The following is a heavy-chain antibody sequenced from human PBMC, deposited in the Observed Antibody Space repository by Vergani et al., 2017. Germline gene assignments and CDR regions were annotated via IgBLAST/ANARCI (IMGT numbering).Heavy chain of an antibody. J-gene: IGHJ4*02. Sequence: QVQLQESGPGLVKPSETLSLTCAVSGYSISSGYYWGWIRQPPGKGLEWIGSIYHSGSTYYNPSLKSRVTISVDTSKNQFSLKLSAVTAADTAVYYWARETYGDYDADVDYWGQGTLVTVSS. CDR1: GYSISSGYY. D-gene: IGHD4-17*01. V-gene: IGHV4-38-2*02. CDR3: ARETYGDYDADVDY. CDR2: IYHSGST.